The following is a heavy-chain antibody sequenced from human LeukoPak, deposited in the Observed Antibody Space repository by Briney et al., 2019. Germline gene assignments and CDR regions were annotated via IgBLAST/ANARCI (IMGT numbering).Heavy chain of an antibody. CDR3: AGGSGLLPPH. CDR1: GFTFSKNW. D-gene: IGHD6-19*01. V-gene: IGHV3-7*04. Sequence: GGSLRLSCAASGFTFSKNWMNWVRQAPGKGLEWVAIIKQDGSETYYVDSVKGRFTISRDNARNSLYLQMNSLRAEDTAVYYCAGGSGLLPPHWGQGTLVTVSS. J-gene: IGHJ4*02. CDR2: IKQDGSET.